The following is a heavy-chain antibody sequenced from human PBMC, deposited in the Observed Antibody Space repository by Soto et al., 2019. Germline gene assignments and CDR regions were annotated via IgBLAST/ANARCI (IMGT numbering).Heavy chain of an antibody. CDR3: ARVGSEDSGSYYILRNWFDP. CDR1: GGSISSSNW. J-gene: IGHJ5*02. CDR2: IYHSGST. V-gene: IGHV4-4*02. D-gene: IGHD3-10*01. Sequence: QVQLQESGPGLVKPSGTLSLTCAVSGGSISSSNWWSWVRQPPGKGLEWIGEIYHSGSTNYNPSLQSRVTSPGDRSKNQCSLKLSAVTAADTAVYYCARVGSEDSGSYYILRNWFDPWGQGTLVTVSS.